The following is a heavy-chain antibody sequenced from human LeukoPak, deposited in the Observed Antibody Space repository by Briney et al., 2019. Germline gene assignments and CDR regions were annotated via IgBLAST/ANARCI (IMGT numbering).Heavy chain of an antibody. V-gene: IGHV3-7*01. CDR1: GFTFSRYW. Sequence: GGSLRLSCASSGFTFSRYWMSWVRQAPGKGLEWVANIKQDGSEKYYVDSVKDRFTISRDNANNSLYLQMNSLRAEDTAVYYCARGPRGRLYYDSSARGRYFDYWGQGTLVTVSS. CDR3: ARGPRGRLYYDSSARGRYFDY. J-gene: IGHJ4*02. D-gene: IGHD3-22*01. CDR2: IKQDGSEK.